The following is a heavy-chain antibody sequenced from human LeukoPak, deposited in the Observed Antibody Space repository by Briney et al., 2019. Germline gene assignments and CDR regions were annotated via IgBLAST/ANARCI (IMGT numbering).Heavy chain of an antibody. D-gene: IGHD3-10*02. CDR2: IGGSGTRT. CDR1: GFTFTTYG. V-gene: IGHV3-23*01. CDR3: ARAFMSSKYYYYYMDV. J-gene: IGHJ6*03. Sequence: GGTLRLSCSASGFTFTTYGMNWVRQAPGKGLEWVSGIGGSGTRTYYADSVKGRFTISRDNAKNSLYLQMNSLRAEDTAVYYCARAFMSSKYYYYYMDVWGKGTTVTVSS.